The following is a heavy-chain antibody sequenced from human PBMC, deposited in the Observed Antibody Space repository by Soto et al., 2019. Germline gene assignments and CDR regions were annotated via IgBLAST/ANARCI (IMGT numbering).Heavy chain of an antibody. CDR3: AKRGTSYCTSTSCYPTWFDP. Sequence: GGSLRLSCAASGFTFTSYAMTGVRQPPGKGLEWVSTVDGSGVITYYADSVKGRFTISRDNSKNTLYLQMNSLRAEDTAVYYCAKRGTSYCTSTSCYPTWFDPWGQGTLVTVSS. J-gene: IGHJ5*02. D-gene: IGHD2-2*01. V-gene: IGHV3-23*01. CDR2: VDGSGVIT. CDR1: GFTFTSYA.